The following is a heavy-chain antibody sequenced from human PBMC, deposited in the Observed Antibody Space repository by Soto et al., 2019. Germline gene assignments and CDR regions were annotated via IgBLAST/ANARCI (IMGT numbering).Heavy chain of an antibody. J-gene: IGHJ6*02. Sequence: GSLRLSCAASGFTFSRFPMSWVRQAPGKGLEWVSGFGGGAGRTFYADSVKGRCTISRDTSKDTLFLQLNSLTAEDTGVYYCAKSGSSFFYYGLDVWGQGTTVTVSS. CDR2: FGGGAGRT. CDR1: GFTFSRFP. D-gene: IGHD1-26*01. V-gene: IGHV3-23*01. CDR3: AKSGSSFFYYGLDV.